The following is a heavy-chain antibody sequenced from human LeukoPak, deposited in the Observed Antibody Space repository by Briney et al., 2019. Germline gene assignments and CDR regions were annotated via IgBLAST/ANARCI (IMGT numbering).Heavy chain of an antibody. D-gene: IGHD3-16*01. CDR3: ARGYDYFDY. CDR1: GFTFSRYS. Sequence: GGSLRLSCAASGFTFSRYSMNWVRQAPGKGLEWVSYISSSSSPIYYADSVKGRFTISRDNDKNPLYLQMNSLRDEDTAVYYCARGYDYFDYWGQGTLVTVSS. V-gene: IGHV3-48*02. CDR2: ISSSSSPI. J-gene: IGHJ4*02.